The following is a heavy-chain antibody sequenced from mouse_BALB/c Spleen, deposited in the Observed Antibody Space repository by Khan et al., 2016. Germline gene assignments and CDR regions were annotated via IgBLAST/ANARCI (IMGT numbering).Heavy chain of an antibody. CDR1: GYSFTGYY. D-gene: IGHD1-1*01. J-gene: IGHJ3*01. Sequence: LVKTGASVKISCKASGYSFTGYYMHWVKQSHGKSLEWIGYITSYNGATSYNQKFKGNATFTVDTSSSTAYMQFNSLTSEDSAVYYCASPYGSSYVGVAYWGRGTLVTVSA. CDR3: ASPYGSSYVGVAY. V-gene: IGHV1S34*01. CDR2: ITSYNGAT.